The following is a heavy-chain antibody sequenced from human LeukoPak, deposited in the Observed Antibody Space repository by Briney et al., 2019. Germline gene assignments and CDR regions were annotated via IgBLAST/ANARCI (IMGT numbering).Heavy chain of an antibody. J-gene: IGHJ4*02. CDR3: ARGPHSSGYYGHYFDY. Sequence: GGSLRLSCAASGFTFSSDSMNWVRQTPGKGLEWISYISGSGSTIYYAESVQGRFTISRDNAQNSLYLQMNSLRAEDTAIYYCARGPHSSGYYGHYFDYWGLGTLVTVSS. CDR1: GFTFSSDS. D-gene: IGHD3-22*01. CDR2: ISGSGSTI. V-gene: IGHV3-48*04.